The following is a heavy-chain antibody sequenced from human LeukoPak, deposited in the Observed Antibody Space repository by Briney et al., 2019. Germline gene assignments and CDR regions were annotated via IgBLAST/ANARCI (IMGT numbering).Heavy chain of an antibody. CDR1: GDTVSSSTTT. CDR3: AQGIAVGGTVGDFAY. Sequence: SQILSLTCAISGDTVSSSTTTWNWSRQSPSSGLEWLGRIYYRSQWSNDYAVSVKSRISINPDTSKNQFSLHLNSATPEDTAVYFCAQGIAVGGTVGDFAYWGQGSPVTVSA. J-gene: IGHJ4*02. V-gene: IGHV6-1*01. CDR2: IYYRSQWSN. D-gene: IGHD6-13*01.